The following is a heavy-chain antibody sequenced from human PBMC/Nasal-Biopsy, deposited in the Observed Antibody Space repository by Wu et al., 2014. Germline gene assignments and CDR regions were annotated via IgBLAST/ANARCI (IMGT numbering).Heavy chain of an antibody. CDR3: ARVFGSSSSWDDLGDS. D-gene: IGHD6-6*01. J-gene: IGHJ4*02. CDR2: IYYSGTT. V-gene: IGHV4-39*02. CDR1: GGSISRSSYF. Sequence: TLSLTCTVSGGSISRSSYFWVWVRQPPGTGLEWIGSIYYSGTTYYNPSLKSRVTISVDTSKNQFSLKLSSVTAADTAVYYCARVFGSSSSWDDLGDSWGQGTLVTVSS.